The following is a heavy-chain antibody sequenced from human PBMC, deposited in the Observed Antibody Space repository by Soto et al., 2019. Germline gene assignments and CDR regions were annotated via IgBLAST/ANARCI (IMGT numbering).Heavy chain of an antibody. V-gene: IGHV3-21*01. CDR3: ARDEGDAFDI. CDR1: GFTFSSYS. J-gene: IGHJ3*02. Sequence: LRLSCAASGFTFSSYSMNWVRQAPGKRLEWVSSISSSSSYIYYADSVKGRFTISRDNAKNSLYLQMNSLRAEDTAVYYCARDEGDAFDIWGQGTMVTVSS. CDR2: ISSSSSYI.